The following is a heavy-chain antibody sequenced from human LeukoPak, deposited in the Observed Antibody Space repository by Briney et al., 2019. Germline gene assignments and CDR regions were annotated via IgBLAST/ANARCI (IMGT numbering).Heavy chain of an antibody. Sequence: SLRPSSSVAAFSSTNLATHWVRHAQEKGMEYDSSTRTIVSSTYYADSVKGRFTISRDNSKNSLYLEVSRLRAEDTAVYDCVKDIHYYGSVNYYDGYFDYWGQGTLVTVSS. V-gene: IGHV3-64D*09. CDR3: VKDIHYYGSVNYYDGYFDY. D-gene: IGHD3-10*01. CDR1: AFSSTNLA. J-gene: IGHJ4*02. CDR2: TRTIVSST.